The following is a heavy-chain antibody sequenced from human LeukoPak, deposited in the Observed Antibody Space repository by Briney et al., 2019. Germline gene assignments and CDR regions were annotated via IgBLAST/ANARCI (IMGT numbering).Heavy chain of an antibody. J-gene: IGHJ6*03. CDR1: GGSFSGYY. CDR2: INHSGST. D-gene: IGHD2-2*02. V-gene: IGHV4-34*01. Sequence: PSETLSLTCAVYGGSFSGYYWSWIRQPPGKGLEWIGEINHSGSTNYNPSLKSRVTISVDTSKNQFSLKLSSVTAADTAVYYCARRLGYCSSTSRYTSYYYYYYMDVWGKGTTVTVSS. CDR3: ARRLGYCSSTSRYTSYYYYYYMDV.